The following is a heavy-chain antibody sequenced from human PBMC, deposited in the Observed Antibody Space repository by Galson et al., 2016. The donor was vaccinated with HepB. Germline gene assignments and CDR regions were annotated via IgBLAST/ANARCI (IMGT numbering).Heavy chain of an antibody. CDR1: GFTFSNYG. Sequence: SLRLSCAASGFTFSNYGMHWVRQAPGGGLEWVAVISNDGSDKQYVDSAKGRFTVSRDNSKNTLFLQMNSLRVEDTAVYYCAKLDCGRNCPRDYWGQGTQVTVSS. J-gene: IGHJ4*02. V-gene: IGHV3-30*18. CDR2: ISNDGSDK. CDR3: AKLDCGRNCPRDY. D-gene: IGHD2-21*02.